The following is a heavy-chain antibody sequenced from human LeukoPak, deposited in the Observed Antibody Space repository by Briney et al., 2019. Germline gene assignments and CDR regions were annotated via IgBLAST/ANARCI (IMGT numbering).Heavy chain of an antibody. CDR3: AATYYYDGSGDY. CDR1: GFTFSSYS. J-gene: IGHJ4*02. D-gene: IGHD3-22*01. CDR2: INSGSRTI. V-gene: IGHV3-48*04. Sequence: GGSLRLSCAASGFTFSSYSMNWVRQAPGKGLEWVSYINSGSRTISYADSVKGRFTISRDNAKNSLYLLMNSLRTEDTAVYYCAATYYYDGSGDYWGQGTLVTVSS.